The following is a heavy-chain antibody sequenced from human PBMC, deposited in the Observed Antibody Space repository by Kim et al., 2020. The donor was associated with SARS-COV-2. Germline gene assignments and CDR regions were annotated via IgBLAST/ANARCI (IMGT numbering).Heavy chain of an antibody. J-gene: IGHJ6*03. CDR2: VYYSGST. Sequence: SETLSLTCTVSGGSINKYYWRWIRQPPGKGLEWIGYVYYSGSTNYNPSLKSRVSMSVDPFTSHLSLSLTSVTAADTAVYYCARHGGTFGAFIGAAYQYY. V-gene: IGHV4-59*08. D-gene: IGHD3-3*01. CDR1: GGSINKYY. CDR3: ARHGGTFGAFIGAAYQYY.